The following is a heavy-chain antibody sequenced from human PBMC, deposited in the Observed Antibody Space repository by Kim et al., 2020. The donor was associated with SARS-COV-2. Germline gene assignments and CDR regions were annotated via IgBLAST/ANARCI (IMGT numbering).Heavy chain of an antibody. CDR1: GYTFPNHG. D-gene: IGHD1-26*01. V-gene: IGHV1-18*01. CDR2: ISTYNGNT. CDR3: ASGGVGATTRSWFDP. Sequence: ASVKVSCKASGYTFPNHGLSWVRQAPGQGLEWMGWISTYNGNTNYAQKFQGRVSMTTDTSTTTAYMELRSLRSDDTAVYYCASGGVGATTRSWFDPWGQGTLVTVSS. J-gene: IGHJ5*02.